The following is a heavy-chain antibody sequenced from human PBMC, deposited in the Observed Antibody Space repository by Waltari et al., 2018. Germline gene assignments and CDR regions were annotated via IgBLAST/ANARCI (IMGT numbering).Heavy chain of an antibody. CDR3: ARSTVGYNWNYAPHYYMDV. V-gene: IGHV5-51*01. D-gene: IGHD1-7*01. Sequence: EVQLVQSGAEVKKPGESLKLSCKGSGYSFTSYWIGWVRQMPGKGLEWMGIIYPGDSDTRYSPSFQGQVTISADKSISTAYLQWSSLKASDTAMYYCARSTVGYNWNYAPHYYMDVWGKGTTVTVSS. J-gene: IGHJ6*03. CDR2: IYPGDSDT. CDR1: GYSFTSYW.